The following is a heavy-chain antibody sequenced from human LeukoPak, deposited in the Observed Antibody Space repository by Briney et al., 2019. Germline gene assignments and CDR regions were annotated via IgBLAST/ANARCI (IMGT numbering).Heavy chain of an antibody. CDR2: MNHSGST. J-gene: IGHJ4*02. CDR3: ARDVGARLPGY. CDR1: GGSISSNNW. V-gene: IGHV4-4*02. Sequence: PSGTLSLTCGVSGGSISSNNWWSWVRQPPGKGLEWIGEMNHSGSTNYNPSLKSRVTISVDKSKNQFSLTLTSVTPADTAVYYCARDVGARLPGYWGQGILVAVSS. D-gene: IGHD6-6*01.